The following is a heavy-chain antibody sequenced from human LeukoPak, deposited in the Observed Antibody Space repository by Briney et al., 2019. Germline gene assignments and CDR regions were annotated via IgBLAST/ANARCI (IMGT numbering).Heavy chain of an antibody. CDR2: ISDNARDT. CDR1: GFTFTTSA. CDR3: ARDRPCDF. J-gene: IGHJ4*02. Sequence: GGSLRLSCAASGFTFTTSAMSWVRQAPGKGLEWVSAISDNARDTYYADSVKGRFTISRDNSKNTLYLQMNSLRAEDTAVYYCARDRPCDFRGQGTLVTVSS. V-gene: IGHV3-23*01.